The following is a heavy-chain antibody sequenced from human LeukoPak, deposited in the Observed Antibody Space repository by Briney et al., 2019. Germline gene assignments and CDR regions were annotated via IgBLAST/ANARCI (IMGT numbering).Heavy chain of an antibody. J-gene: IGHJ3*02. CDR2: IKGDGSKT. CDR1: GFTFSTYW. D-gene: IGHD1-1*01. CDR3: ARPTGVHDAFGI. Sequence: GGSLRLSCVASGFTFSTYWMYWVRQAPGKGLVWVSRIKGDGSKTNYADSVKGRFTVSRDNAKNTLYLQMNSLRAEDTAVYYCARPTGVHDAFGIWGQGTTVIVSS. V-gene: IGHV3-74*01.